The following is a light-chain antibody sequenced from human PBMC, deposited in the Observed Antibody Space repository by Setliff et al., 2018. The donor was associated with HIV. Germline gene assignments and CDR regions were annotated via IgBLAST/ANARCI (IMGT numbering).Light chain of an antibody. CDR1: SSDVGGYNY. CDR3: SSYAGSNNLV. Sequence: QSVLTQPPSASGSPGQSVTISCTGTSSDVGGYNYVSWYQQHPGKAPKLIIYNVSKRPSGVPDRVSGSKSGNTASLTVSGLQAEDEADYYCSSYAGSNNLVFGGGTQLTVL. J-gene: IGLJ3*02. V-gene: IGLV2-8*01. CDR2: NVS.